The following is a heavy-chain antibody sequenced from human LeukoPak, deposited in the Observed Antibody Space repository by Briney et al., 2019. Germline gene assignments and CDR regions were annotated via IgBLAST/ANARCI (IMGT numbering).Heavy chain of an antibody. V-gene: IGHV3-23*01. D-gene: IGHD3-22*01. CDR3: ARVLTPHYDSSGFDY. CDR1: EFTFSKFP. J-gene: IGHJ4*02. CDR2: ISASGDVT. Sequence: GGSLRLSCAASEFTFSKFPMGWVRQAPGRGLEWVSAISASGDVTFHADSVKGRFTISRDNSKNTLYLQMNSLRAEDTAVYYCARVLTPHYDSSGFDYWGQGTLVTVSS.